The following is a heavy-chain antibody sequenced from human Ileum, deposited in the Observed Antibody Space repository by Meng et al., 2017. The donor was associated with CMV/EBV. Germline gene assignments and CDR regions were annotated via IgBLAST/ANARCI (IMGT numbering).Heavy chain of an antibody. D-gene: IGHD3-10*01. CDR2: INGYNGDA. CDR3: GRDYGSGSYPPDH. CDR1: GYSFTNYG. Sequence: QVQLGQSGAEVKKPGASVNVSCKASGYSFTNYGFSWVRQAPGQGLEWIGWINGYNGDAKYAPKLQGRVTMTTDMSTSTAYMELRSLRSDDTAIYYCGRDYGSGSYPPDHWGQGTLVTVSS. V-gene: IGHV1-18*01. J-gene: IGHJ4*02.